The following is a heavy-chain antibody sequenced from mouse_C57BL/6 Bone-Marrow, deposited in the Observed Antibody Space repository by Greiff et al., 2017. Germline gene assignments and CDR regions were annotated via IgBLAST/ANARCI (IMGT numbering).Heavy chain of an antibody. D-gene: IGHD2-4*01. V-gene: IGHV3-5*01. CDR3: ARIYYDSPGAMDY. Sequence: DVKLVESGPGLVKPSQTVFLTCTVTGISITTGNYRWSWIRQFPGNKLEWIGYIYYSGTITYNPSPTSRTTITRDTPKNQFFLEMISLTAEDTATYYSARIYYDSPGAMDYWGQGTSVTVSS. J-gene: IGHJ4*01. CDR1: GISITTGNYR. CDR2: IYYSGTI.